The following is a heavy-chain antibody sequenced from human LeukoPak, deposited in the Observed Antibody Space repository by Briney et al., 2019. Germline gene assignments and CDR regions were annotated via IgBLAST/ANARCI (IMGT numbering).Heavy chain of an antibody. Sequence: GGSLRLPCAASGFTFSSYGMHWVRQAPGKGLEWVAVIWYDGSNKYYADSVKGRFTISRDNSKNTLYLQMNSLRAEDTAVYYCARDYDILTGSRYYYYGMDVWGQGTTVTVSS. J-gene: IGHJ6*02. CDR1: GFTFSSYG. CDR3: ARDYDILTGSRYYYYGMDV. D-gene: IGHD3-9*01. CDR2: IWYDGSNK. V-gene: IGHV3-33*01.